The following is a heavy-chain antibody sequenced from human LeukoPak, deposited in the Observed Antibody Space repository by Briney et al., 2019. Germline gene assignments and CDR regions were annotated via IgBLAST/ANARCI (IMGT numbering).Heavy chain of an antibody. CDR2: IYYSGST. D-gene: IGHD4-23*01. CDR3: ARGLTTVVTRGLFDI. Sequence: SETLSLTCTVSGGSISSYYWSWIRQPPGKGLEWIGYIYYSGSTNYNPSLKSRVTISVDTSKNQFSLKLSSVTAADTAVYYCARGLTTVVTRGLFDIWGQGTMVTVSS. V-gene: IGHV4-59*01. CDR1: GGSISSYY. J-gene: IGHJ3*02.